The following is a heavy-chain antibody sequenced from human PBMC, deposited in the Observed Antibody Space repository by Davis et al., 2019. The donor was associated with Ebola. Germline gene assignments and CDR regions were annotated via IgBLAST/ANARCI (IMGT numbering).Heavy chain of an antibody. Sequence: GESLKISCAASGFTFSSYWMHWVRQAPGKGLVWVSRINSDGSITSYADSVKGRFTISRDNAKNTLYLQMNSLRAEDTAVYYCARDLTVNDGKYIDSWGQGTLVTVSS. J-gene: IGHJ4*02. D-gene: IGHD3-9*01. CDR3: ARDLTVNDGKYIDS. CDR1: GFTFSSYW. CDR2: INSDGSIT. V-gene: IGHV3-74*01.